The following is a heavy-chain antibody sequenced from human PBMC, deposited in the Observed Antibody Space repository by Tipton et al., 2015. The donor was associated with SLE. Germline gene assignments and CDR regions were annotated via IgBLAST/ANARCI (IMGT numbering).Heavy chain of an antibody. CDR2: VSPDWGT. Sequence: TLSLTCGVSGDSMSRNNWWTWVRQPPGKGLEWIGDVSPDWGTNYNPSLESRVTISVDRSQNHFSLKLNSVTAEDTATYYCVFVPRYNWNYFRVGLKYHYMDVWGKGTTVTVSS. J-gene: IGHJ6*03. CDR3: VFVPRYNWNYFRVGLKYHYMDV. CDR1: GDSMSRNNW. V-gene: IGHV4-4*02. D-gene: IGHD1-7*01.